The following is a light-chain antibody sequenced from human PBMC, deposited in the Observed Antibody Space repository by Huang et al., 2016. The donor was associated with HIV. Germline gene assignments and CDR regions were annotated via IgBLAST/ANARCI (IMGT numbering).Light chain of an antibody. CDR3: QQYDSLYT. J-gene: IGKJ2*01. V-gene: IGKV1-33*01. CDR2: GAS. CDR1: QDIRSY. Sequence: IQMTQSPASLSAYVGDRVTISCQANQDIRSYLNWYQKKAGKAPRLLFYGASNLQAGVPSRFSGNGAETDFTITISSLQSEDIATYYCQQYDSLYTFGQGTRLEIK.